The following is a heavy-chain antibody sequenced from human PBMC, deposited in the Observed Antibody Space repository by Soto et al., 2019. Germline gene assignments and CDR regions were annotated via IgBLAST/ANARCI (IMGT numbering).Heavy chain of an antibody. J-gene: IGHJ4*02. D-gene: IGHD3-16*01. CDR1: GFTFSSFW. CDR3: GRDYGGY. CDR2: IKEDGSEK. Sequence: EVQLVESGGDLVQPGGSLRLSCAASGFTFSSFWMGWVRQAPGKGLEWVANIKEDGSEKYYVESVKGRFTISRDNAKNSLYLQMNSLRADDTAVYYCGRDYGGYWGQGTLVTVSS. V-gene: IGHV3-7*01.